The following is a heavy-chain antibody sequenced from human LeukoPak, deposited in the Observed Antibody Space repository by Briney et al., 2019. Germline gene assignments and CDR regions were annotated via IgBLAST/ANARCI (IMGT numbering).Heavy chain of an antibody. CDR2: IIPILGIA. CDR3: ASPYDSSGFTFDY. Sequence: SVKVSCKASGGTFSSYTISWVRQAPGQGLEWMGRIIPILGIANYAQKFQGRVTITADKSTSTAYMELSSLRSEDTAVYYCASPYDSSGFTFDYWGEGTLVTVSS. J-gene: IGHJ4*02. D-gene: IGHD3-22*01. CDR1: GGTFSSYT. V-gene: IGHV1-69*02.